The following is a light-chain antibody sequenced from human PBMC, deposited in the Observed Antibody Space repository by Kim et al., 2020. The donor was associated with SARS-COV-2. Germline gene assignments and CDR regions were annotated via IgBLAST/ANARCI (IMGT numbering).Light chain of an antibody. CDR3: SSCTISSTLM. V-gene: IGLV2-14*01. J-gene: IGLJ3*02. Sequence: QLLTIACTGTTSDVGRYNYVSWYQQHPGKAPKLEIYEVSNRPSGVSIRFSGSKSGNTASLTISGLQAEDESDYYCSSCTISSTLMCGGGTQLTVL. CDR2: EVS. CDR1: TSDVGRYNY.